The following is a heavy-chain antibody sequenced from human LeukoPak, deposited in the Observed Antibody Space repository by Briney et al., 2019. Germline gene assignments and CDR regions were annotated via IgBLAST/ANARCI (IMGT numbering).Heavy chain of an antibody. J-gene: IGHJ4*02. Sequence: GRSLRLSCAASGFTFSDYGMHWVRQAPGKGLEWVAVIWYDGRNQWYADSVKGRFTISRDNSQNTLYLQMNSLRAEDTAVYYCARTGELSAALDYWGQGTLVIVSS. CDR2: IWYDGRNQ. CDR3: ARTGELSAALDY. V-gene: IGHV3-33*01. CDR1: GFTFSDYG. D-gene: IGHD3-16*02.